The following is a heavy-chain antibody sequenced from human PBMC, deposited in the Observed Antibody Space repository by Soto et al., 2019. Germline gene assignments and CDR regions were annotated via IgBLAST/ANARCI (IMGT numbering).Heavy chain of an antibody. CDR2: ISSSSSYI. V-gene: IGHV3-21*01. CDR3: ARWNSYGYYFDY. D-gene: IGHD5-18*01. Sequence: PGGSLRLSCAASGFTFSSYSMNWVRQAPGKGLEWVSSISSSSSYIYHADSVKGRFTISRDNAKNSLYLQMNSLRAEDTAVYYCARWNSYGYYFDYWGPGTLVTVSS. CDR1: GFTFSSYS. J-gene: IGHJ4*02.